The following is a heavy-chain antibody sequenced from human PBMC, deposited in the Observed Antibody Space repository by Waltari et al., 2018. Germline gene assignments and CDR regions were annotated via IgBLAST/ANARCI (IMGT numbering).Heavy chain of an antibody. CDR2: ISYDGSNK. CDR3: ARAQGGIQLCYDY. CDR1: GFTFSSYD. Sequence: QVQLVESGGGVVQPGRSLRLSCAASGFTFSSYDMHWVRRAPGKGLEWVAVISYDGSNKYYADSVKGRFTISRDNSKNTLYLQMNSLRAEDTAVYYCARAQGGIQLCYDYWGQGTLVTVSS. J-gene: IGHJ4*02. V-gene: IGHV3-30-3*01. D-gene: IGHD5-18*01.